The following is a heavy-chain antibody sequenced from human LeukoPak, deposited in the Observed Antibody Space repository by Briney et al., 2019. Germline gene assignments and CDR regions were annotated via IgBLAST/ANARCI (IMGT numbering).Heavy chain of an antibody. Sequence: SETLSLTFTVSGXSISSGGYYWSWIRQHPGEGLEWIGYIYYSGSAYYTPSLKSRVSISVDTSKNQFSLKLTSVTAADTAVYYCARGGTVTTPLFDYWGQGTLVTVSP. D-gene: IGHD4-17*01. V-gene: IGHV4-31*03. CDR1: GXSISSGGYY. CDR2: IYYSGSA. CDR3: ARGGTVTTPLFDY. J-gene: IGHJ4*02.